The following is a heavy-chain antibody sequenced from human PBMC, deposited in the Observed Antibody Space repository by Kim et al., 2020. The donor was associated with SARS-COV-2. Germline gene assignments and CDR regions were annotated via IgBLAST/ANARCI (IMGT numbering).Heavy chain of an antibody. V-gene: IGHV5-10-1*01. Sequence: GESLKISCKGSGYSFTSYWISWVRQMPGKGLEWMGRIDPSDSYTNYSPSFQGHVTISADKSISTAYLQWSSLKASDTAMYYCARLERYSGYDLFHGMDVWGQGTTVTVSS. J-gene: IGHJ6*02. D-gene: IGHD5-12*01. CDR1: GYSFTSYW. CDR2: IDPSDSYT. CDR3: ARLERYSGYDLFHGMDV.